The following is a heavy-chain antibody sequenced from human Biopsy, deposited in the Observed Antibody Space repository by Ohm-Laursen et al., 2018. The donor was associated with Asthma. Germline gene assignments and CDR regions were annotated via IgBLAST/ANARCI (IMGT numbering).Heavy chain of an antibody. V-gene: IGHV1-69*01. CDR3: ARDQGDFWFFDL. CDR2: IIPIVGTT. Sequence: SSVKVSCKPSGGTFNNYAINWVRQAPGQGLEWMGGIIPIVGTTAYAQKFQGRVTITADEATSTAYMELSSLRSEDTAVYYCARDQGDFWFFDLWGRGSLVTVSS. J-gene: IGHJ2*01. CDR1: GGTFNNYA. D-gene: IGHD3-16*01.